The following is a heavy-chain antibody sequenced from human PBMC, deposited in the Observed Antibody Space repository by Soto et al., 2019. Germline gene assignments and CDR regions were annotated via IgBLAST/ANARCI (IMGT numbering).Heavy chain of an antibody. D-gene: IGHD1-1*01. CDR2: ISFDGGNK. CDR1: GFSFSFASHA. Sequence: QVQLVESGGGVVQPGRSLRLSCVASGFSFSFASHALNWVRQAPGKGLEWVAVISFDGGNKFYADSVKGRFTISRENSKNTLYLEMSSLSPDATAVYYCAKRAAGTGAHLDSWGQGTLVSVSS. V-gene: IGHV3-30-3*02. CDR3: AKRAAGTGAHLDS. J-gene: IGHJ4*02.